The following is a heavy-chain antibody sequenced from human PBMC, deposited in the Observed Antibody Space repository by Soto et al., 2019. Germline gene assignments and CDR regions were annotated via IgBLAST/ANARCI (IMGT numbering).Heavy chain of an antibody. CDR2: IYSSGST. CDR3: ARDRGEAYNCTYSLYGMDV. D-gene: IGHD1-7*01. CDR1: GGSVSSGSYY. V-gene: IGHV4-61*01. J-gene: IGHJ6*02. Sequence: WETLSVTCTVSGGSVSSGSYYWSWIRQPPGKGLEWIGYIYSSGSTNSNPSHKSRVTISVDTSKNQFSLKLSSVPAADTAVYYCARDRGEAYNCTYSLYGMDVWGPGTTVTVYS.